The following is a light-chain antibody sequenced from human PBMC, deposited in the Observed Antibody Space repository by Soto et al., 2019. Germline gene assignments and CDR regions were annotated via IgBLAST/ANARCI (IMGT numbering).Light chain of an antibody. J-gene: IGKJ1*01. V-gene: IGKV3-15*01. CDR3: QQYSIWRT. Sequence: DIVLTQSPGTLSLSPGERATLSCRASQSVTSNLAWYQQKAGQAPGLLIYGASTRATGIPARFSGSGSGTEFTLTISSLQSEDFAVYYCQQYSIWRTFGQGTKVDI. CDR2: GAS. CDR1: QSVTSN.